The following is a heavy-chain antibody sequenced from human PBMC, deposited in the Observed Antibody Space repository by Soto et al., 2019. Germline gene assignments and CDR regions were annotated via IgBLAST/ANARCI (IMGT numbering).Heavy chain of an antibody. D-gene: IGHD3-10*01. Sequence: QVQLVESGGGVVQPGRSLRLSCAASGFTFSSFAMHWVRQAPGKGLECVAVISYDGDNEYYTDSVKGRFTISRDNSKNTLYLQMNSLRAEDTAVYYCAKDSYGSGTYGFADHWGQGTLVTVSS. CDR3: AKDSYGSGTYGFADH. CDR1: GFTFSSFA. CDR2: ISYDGDNE. V-gene: IGHV3-30*18. J-gene: IGHJ4*02.